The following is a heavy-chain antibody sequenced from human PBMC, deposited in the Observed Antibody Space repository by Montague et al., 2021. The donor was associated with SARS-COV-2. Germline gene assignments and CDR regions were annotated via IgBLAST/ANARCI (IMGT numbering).Heavy chain of an antibody. CDR3: ARTEYNWNDWFDP. CDR1: GGSISSYY. J-gene: IGHJ5*02. V-gene: IGHV4-59*13. Sequence: SETLSLTCSVSGGSISSYYWSWIRQSPGKGLEWIGYIFHSGITDYNPSLKSRVTISVDMSENQFSLQLNSVTAADSAVYYCARTEYNWNDWFDPWGQGTLVTVSS. D-gene: IGHD1-20*01. CDR2: IFHSGIT.